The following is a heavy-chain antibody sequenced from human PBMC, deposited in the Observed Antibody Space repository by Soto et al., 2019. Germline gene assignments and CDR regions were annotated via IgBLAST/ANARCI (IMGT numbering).Heavy chain of an antibody. CDR2: RYYSGST. CDR3: ASVGATYYYYGMDV. CDR1: GGSTSSSSYY. V-gene: IGHV4-39*01. Sequence: SETLSLTCTVSGGSTSSSSYYWGWFRQPPGKGLEWIGSRYYSGSTYYNPSLKSRVTISVDTSKNQFSLKMRSVTAADTAVYYCASVGATYYYYGMDVWGQGTTLPVSS. D-gene: IGHD1-26*01. J-gene: IGHJ6*02.